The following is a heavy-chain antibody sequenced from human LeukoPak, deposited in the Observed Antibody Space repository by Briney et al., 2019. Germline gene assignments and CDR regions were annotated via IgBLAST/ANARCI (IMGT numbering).Heavy chain of an antibody. CDR1: GYSINSGYY. Sequence: SETLSLTCAVSGYSINSGYYWGWIRQPPGKGLEWIGSIYHSANTYYNPSLKSRVTISVDTSKNQFSLKMSSVTAADTAVYYCARGPPITTVVTPGARYFDYWGQGTLVTVSS. J-gene: IGHJ4*02. D-gene: IGHD4-23*01. CDR3: ARGPPITTVVTPGARYFDY. CDR2: IYHSANT. V-gene: IGHV4-38-2*01.